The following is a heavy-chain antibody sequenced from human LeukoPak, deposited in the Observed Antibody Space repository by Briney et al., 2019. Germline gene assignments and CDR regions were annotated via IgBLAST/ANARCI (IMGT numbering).Heavy chain of an antibody. CDR3: ARHGSGDYYDSSGYYTN. J-gene: IGHJ4*02. CDR2: IYPGDSDT. CDR1: GYSFTSYW. V-gene: IGHV5-51*01. D-gene: IGHD3-22*01. Sequence: GESLKISCKGSGYSFTSYWIVWVRQMPGKGLEWMGIIYPGDSDTRYSPSFQGQVTISADKSISTAYLQWSSLKASNTAMYYCARHGSGDYYDSSGYYTNWGQGTLVTVSS.